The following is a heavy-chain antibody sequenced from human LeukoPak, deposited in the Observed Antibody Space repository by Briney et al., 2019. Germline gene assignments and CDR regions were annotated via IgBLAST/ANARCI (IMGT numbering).Heavy chain of an antibody. D-gene: IGHD3-10*01. Sequence: ASVTVSYKSSVYTFTNYYMHWVGQAPGQGREGMGIVNPSGGSTNYEQKLQDRVTMTRHTSTSTVYMELSSLRSEDTAVYYCARDPRYGSGQTWFDPWGQGTLVTVSS. J-gene: IGHJ5*02. CDR1: VYTFTNYY. CDR3: ARDPRYGSGQTWFDP. CDR2: VNPSGGST. V-gene: IGHV1-46*01.